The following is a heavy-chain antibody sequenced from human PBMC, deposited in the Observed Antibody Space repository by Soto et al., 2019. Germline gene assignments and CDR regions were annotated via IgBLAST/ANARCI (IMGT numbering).Heavy chain of an antibody. CDR1: GGSISSGGYY. CDR3: ARVFSPQWLGLYYCDY. J-gene: IGHJ4*02. Sequence: QVQLQESGPGLVKPSQTLSLTCTVSGGSISSGGYYWSWIRQHPGKGLEWIGYIYYSGSTYYNPSLKSRVTISVDTSKNQFSLKLSSVTAADTAVYYCARVFSPQWLGLYYCDYWGQGTLVTVSS. D-gene: IGHD6-19*01. CDR2: IYYSGST. V-gene: IGHV4-31*03.